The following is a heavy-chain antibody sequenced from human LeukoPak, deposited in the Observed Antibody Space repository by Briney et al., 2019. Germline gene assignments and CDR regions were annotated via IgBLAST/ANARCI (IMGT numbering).Heavy chain of an antibody. CDR2: IYSGGST. V-gene: IGHV3-53*01. J-gene: IGHJ4*02. Sequence: PGGSLRLSCAASGLTVSSNYMSWVRQAPGKGLEWVSVIYSGGSTYYADSVKGRFTISRDNSKNTLYLQMNSLRAEDTAVYYCARSYSSGWYGYFDYWGQGTLVTVSS. CDR3: ARSYSSGWYGYFDY. D-gene: IGHD6-19*01. CDR1: GLTVSSNY.